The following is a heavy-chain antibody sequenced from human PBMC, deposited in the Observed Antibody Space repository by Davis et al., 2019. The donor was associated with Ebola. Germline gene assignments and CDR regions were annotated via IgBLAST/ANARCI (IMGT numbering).Heavy chain of an antibody. Sequence: LRPSCALYAGSFSGYYWSWIRQLPGKGREWVGEINHSGSTNYNPSLKSRVTISVDTSKNQFSLKLSSVTAADTAVYYCARDGAVVPAAGHYYGMDVWGQGTTVTVSS. CDR1: AGSFSGYY. CDR2: INHSGST. CDR3: ARDGAVVPAAGHYYGMDV. D-gene: IGHD2-2*01. V-gene: IGHV4-34*01. J-gene: IGHJ6*02.